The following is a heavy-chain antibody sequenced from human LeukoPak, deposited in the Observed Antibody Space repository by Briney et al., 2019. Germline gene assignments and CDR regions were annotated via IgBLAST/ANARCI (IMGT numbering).Heavy chain of an antibody. V-gene: IGHV4-59*11. Sequence: SETLSLTCTVSGGSISSHYWSWIRQPPGKGLEWIGNIYYSGSTNYNPSLKSRVTISVDTSKNQFSLKLSSVTAADTAVYYCAKPARPYYYMDVWGKGTTVTVSS. CDR1: GGSISSHY. D-gene: IGHD6-6*01. J-gene: IGHJ6*03. CDR2: IYYSGST. CDR3: AKPARPYYYMDV.